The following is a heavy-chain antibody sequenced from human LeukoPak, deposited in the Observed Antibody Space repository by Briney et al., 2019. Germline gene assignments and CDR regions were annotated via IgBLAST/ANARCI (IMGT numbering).Heavy chain of an antibody. D-gene: IGHD2-21*02. J-gene: IGHJ4*02. CDR1: GFTFSDYY. CDR2: IYYSGST. Sequence: LRLSCAASGFTFSDYYMSWIRQHPGKGLEWIGYIYYSGSTYYNPSLKSRVTISVDTSKNQFSLKLSSVTAADTAVYYCAREMVVTAHYFDYWGQGTLVTVSS. V-gene: IGHV4-31*02. CDR3: AREMVVTAHYFDY.